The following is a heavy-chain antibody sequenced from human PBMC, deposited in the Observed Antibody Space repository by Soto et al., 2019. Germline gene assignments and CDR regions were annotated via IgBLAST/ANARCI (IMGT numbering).Heavy chain of an antibody. CDR3: AIGFYDSSGYYYPALDY. CDR2: INHSGST. Sequence: SETLSLTCAVYGGSFSGYYWSWIRQPPGKGLEWIGEINHSGSTSYNPSLKSRVTISVDTSKNQFSLKLSSVTAADTAVYYCAIGFYDSSGYYYPALDYWGQGTLVTVSS. CDR1: GGSFSGYY. J-gene: IGHJ4*02. V-gene: IGHV4-34*01. D-gene: IGHD3-22*01.